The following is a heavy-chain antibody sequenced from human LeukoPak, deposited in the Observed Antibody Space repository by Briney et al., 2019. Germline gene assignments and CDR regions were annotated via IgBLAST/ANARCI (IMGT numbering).Heavy chain of an antibody. CDR2: IWYAESKT. Sequence: GGSLRLSCAASGFTFSNFGMHWVRQAPGKGLEWVAAIWYAESKTYYADFVQGRFSISRDNSKNTLYLQMNSLRPEDTGLYYCVKESENCNSTRCHLGAFDFWGRGTMVTITS. D-gene: IGHD2-2*01. CDR1: GFTFSNFG. J-gene: IGHJ3*01. CDR3: VKESENCNSTRCHLGAFDF. V-gene: IGHV3-30*02.